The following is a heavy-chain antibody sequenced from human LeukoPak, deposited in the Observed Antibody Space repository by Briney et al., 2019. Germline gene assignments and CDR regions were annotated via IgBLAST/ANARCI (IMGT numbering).Heavy chain of an antibody. CDR1: GYTFTGYF. CDR3: ARVVDSSSSYYFYY. V-gene: IGHV1-2*02. J-gene: IGHJ4*02. CDR2: INPDSGGT. Sequence: GASVTVSCKASGYTFTGYFMNWVRQAPGQGLVWMGWINPDSGGTAYAQKFQGRVTMTRDPSISTAYMELSRLRSDDTAVYYCARVVDSSSSYYFYYWGQGTLVTVSS. D-gene: IGHD6-13*01.